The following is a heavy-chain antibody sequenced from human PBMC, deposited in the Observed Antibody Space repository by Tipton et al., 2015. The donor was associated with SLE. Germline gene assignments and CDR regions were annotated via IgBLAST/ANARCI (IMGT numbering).Heavy chain of an antibody. J-gene: IGHJ1*01. D-gene: IGHD1-7*01. CDR2: TNESGNP. Sequence: TLSLTCAVYGGSLNGHYWNWIRQSPGKGLEWIGETNESGNPHYNSSLKSRVNVSVDRSKNQFSLSLSSVTAADTAMYYCARETLTGTITFWGQGTLVTVSS. CDR1: GGSLNGHY. V-gene: IGHV4-34*01. CDR3: ARETLTGTITF.